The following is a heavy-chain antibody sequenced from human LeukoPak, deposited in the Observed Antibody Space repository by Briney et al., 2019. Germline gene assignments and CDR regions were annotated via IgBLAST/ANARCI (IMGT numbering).Heavy chain of an antibody. CDR2: ISYDGSNK. CDR1: GFTFSSYA. D-gene: IGHD6-19*01. Sequence: GRSLRLSCAASGFTFSSYAMHWVRQAPGKGLEWVAVISYDGSNKYYADSVKGRFTNSRDNSKNTLYLQMNSLRAEDTAVYYCARDIAVHAFDIWGQGTMVTVSS. J-gene: IGHJ3*02. V-gene: IGHV3-30-3*01. CDR3: ARDIAVHAFDI.